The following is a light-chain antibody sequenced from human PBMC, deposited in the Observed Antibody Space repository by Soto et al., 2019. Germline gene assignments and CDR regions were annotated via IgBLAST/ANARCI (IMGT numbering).Light chain of an antibody. CDR1: QIVSSGY. Sequence: EIVLTQSPATLSLSPGERATLSCGASQIVSSGYLAWYQQKPGLPPSLLIHDVSNRDTGITDRFSGSGSETDFTLTINRLEPEDFAVYNCQQYDRLQYACGHGTQLEIK. V-gene: IGKV3D-20*01. CDR2: DVS. J-gene: IGKJ2*01. CDR3: QQYDRLQYA.